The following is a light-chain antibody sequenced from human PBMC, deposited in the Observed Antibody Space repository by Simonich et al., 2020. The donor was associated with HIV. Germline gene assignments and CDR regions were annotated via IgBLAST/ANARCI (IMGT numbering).Light chain of an antibody. V-gene: IGKV4-1*01. CDR1: QSVLYSSNNMNY. Sequence: DIVMTQSPDSLAVSLGERATINCKSSQSVLYSSNNMNYLAWYQQKPGQPPKLLIYWASTRESGVPDRFSGSGSGTDFTLIISSLQAEDVAVYYCQQYYSTPLTFGGGTKVEIK. CDR2: WAS. CDR3: QQYYSTPLT. J-gene: IGKJ4*01.